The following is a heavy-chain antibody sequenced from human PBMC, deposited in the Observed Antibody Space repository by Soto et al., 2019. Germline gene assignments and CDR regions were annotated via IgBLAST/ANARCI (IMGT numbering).Heavy chain of an antibody. CDR1: GGSISDSDW. D-gene: IGHD3-22*01. J-gene: IGHJ5*02. Sequence: PSETLSLTCVVSGGSISDSDWWSWVRQPPGKGLEWIGEIFHSGSTNYNPSLKSRVTMSVDKSKNQFSLKLNSVTAADTAVYFCAIDATFDSGGYYYVSWFDLWGQGTPVTVSS. CDR2: IFHSGST. V-gene: IGHV4-4*02. CDR3: AIDATFDSGGYYYVSWFDL.